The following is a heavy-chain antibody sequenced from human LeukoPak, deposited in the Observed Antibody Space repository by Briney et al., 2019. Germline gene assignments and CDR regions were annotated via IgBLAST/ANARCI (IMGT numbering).Heavy chain of an antibody. CDR1: GFTFSSYA. CDR2: ISGSGGST. J-gene: IGHJ4*02. Sequence: GGSLRLSCAASGFTFSSYAMSWVRQAPGKGLEWVSAISGSGGSTYYADSVKGRFTISRDNSKDTLYLQMNSLRAEDTAVYYCAKDQQVLRYFDWSMGDYFDYWGQGTLVTVSS. D-gene: IGHD3-9*01. CDR3: AKDQQVLRYFDWSMGDYFDY. V-gene: IGHV3-23*01.